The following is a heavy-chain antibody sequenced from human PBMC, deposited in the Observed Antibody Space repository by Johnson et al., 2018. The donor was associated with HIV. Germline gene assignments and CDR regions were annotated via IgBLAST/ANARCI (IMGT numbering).Heavy chain of an antibody. V-gene: IGHV3-30*18. J-gene: IGHJ3*01. CDR3: VKMYYNFWSGYSAQMDAFDV. CDR2: ILNDGTNQ. Sequence: QVQLVESGGGLVQPGGSLRLSCAASGFTVSSNYKSWVRQAPGKGLEWVAVILNDGTNQFYEDSVKVRFTISSDYPKNTLYLEMYSLRVEDTAVYYCVKMYYNFWSGYSAQMDAFDVWGQGTMVTVSS. D-gene: IGHD3-3*01. CDR1: GFTVSSNY.